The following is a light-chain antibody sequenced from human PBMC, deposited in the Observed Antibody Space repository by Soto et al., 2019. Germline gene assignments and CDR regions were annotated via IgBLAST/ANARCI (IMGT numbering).Light chain of an antibody. CDR1: QTVRNNY. Sequence: DIVLTQSPGTLSLSPGDRATLSCRGSQTVRNNYLAWYQQKPGQAPKLLIYDESSMATGIPDRFSGGGSGTDLNLTISSLEPEDFAVYYCQKFNSYPLTCGGGTKVDIK. J-gene: IGKJ4*01. CDR3: QKFNSYPLT. V-gene: IGKV3-20*01. CDR2: DES.